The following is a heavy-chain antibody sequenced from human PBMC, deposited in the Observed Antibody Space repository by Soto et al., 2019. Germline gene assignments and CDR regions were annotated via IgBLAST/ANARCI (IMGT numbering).Heavy chain of an antibody. D-gene: IGHD1-26*01. CDR3: TTGSWADY. V-gene: IGHV3-15*01. CDR2: IKTNADGGAA. J-gene: IGHJ4*02. CDR1: GLILSDAW. Sequence: EVQLVESGGGLVKPGGSLRLSCAASGLILSDAWMTWVRQAPGKGLEWVGRIKTNADGGAADYAAPVKGRFNISRDDSENTLYLQMNSLKTEDTAVYYCTTGSWADYWGQGTRVTVSS.